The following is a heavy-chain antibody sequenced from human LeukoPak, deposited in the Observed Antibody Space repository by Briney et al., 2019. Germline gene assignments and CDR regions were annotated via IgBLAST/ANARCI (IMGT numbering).Heavy chain of an antibody. CDR3: ARGWFGDSYYYYYYMDV. J-gene: IGHJ6*03. CDR1: AYSFNRYG. V-gene: IGHV1-18*01. D-gene: IGHD3-10*01. CDR2: ISGSTGNT. Sequence: ASVRVSCKASAYSFNRYGVSWVRQAPGQGLEWMGWISGSTGNTKYVQKLQGRVTMTADTSTGTAYLDLTNLRFDDTAVYYCARGWFGDSYYYYYYMDVWGKGTTVTVSS.